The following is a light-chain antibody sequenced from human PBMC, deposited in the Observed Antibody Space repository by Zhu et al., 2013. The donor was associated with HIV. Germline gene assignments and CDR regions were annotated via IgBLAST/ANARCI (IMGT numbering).Light chain of an antibody. V-gene: IGKV3-15*01. CDR1: QSVSSN. CDR2: DMF. J-gene: IGKJ1*01. CDR3: QQYNDWPQWT. Sequence: EVVMTQSPATLSVSPGERVTLSCRASQSVSSNLAWYQQKPGQAPRVLIYDMFTRATDIPARFSGDGSGTEFTLTISSLQSEDLAVYYCQQYNDWPQWTFGQGTKRGNET.